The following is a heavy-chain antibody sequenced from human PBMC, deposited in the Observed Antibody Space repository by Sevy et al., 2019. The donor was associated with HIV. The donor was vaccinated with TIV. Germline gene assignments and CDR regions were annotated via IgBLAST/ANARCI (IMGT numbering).Heavy chain of an antibody. CDR3: ARGGLPGMATDFDY. CDR1: GGSISSYY. V-gene: IGHV4-59*01. CDR2: IYYSGST. J-gene: IGHJ4*02. D-gene: IGHD5-12*01. Sequence: SETLSLTCTVSGGSISSYYWSWIRQPPGKGLEWIGYIYYSGSTNYNPSLKGGVTISVDTSKNQFSLKLSSVTAADTAVYYCARGGLPGMATDFDYWGQGTLVTVSS.